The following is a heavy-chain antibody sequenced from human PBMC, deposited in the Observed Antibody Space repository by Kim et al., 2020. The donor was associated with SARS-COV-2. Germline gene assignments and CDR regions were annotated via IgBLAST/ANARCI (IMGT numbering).Heavy chain of an antibody. D-gene: IGHD3-10*01. CDR1: GFTFSSYG. V-gene: IGHV3-30*18. CDR3: AKESGSGSYYAWTYYYYGMDV. Sequence: GGSLRLSCAASGFTFSSYGMHWVRQAPGKGLEWVAVISYDGSNKYYADSVKGRFTISRDNSKNTLYLQMNSLRAEDTAVYYCAKESGSGSYYAWTYYYYGMDVLGQGTTVTVSS. CDR2: ISYDGSNK. J-gene: IGHJ6*02.